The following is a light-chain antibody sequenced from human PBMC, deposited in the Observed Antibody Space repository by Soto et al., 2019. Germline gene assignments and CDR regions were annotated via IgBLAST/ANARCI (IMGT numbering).Light chain of an antibody. CDR2: GVT. CDR1: NSDVGAYNF. Sequence: QSVLTQPASVSGSPGQSITISCSGTNSDVGAYNFVSWYQQHPGKAPKLLIHGVTLRPSGVSHRFSGSKSGNTASLTISGLQVEDEADYYCSSFTTTYTHVFGQGTKVTVL. J-gene: IGLJ1*01. V-gene: IGLV2-14*01. CDR3: SSFTTTYTHV.